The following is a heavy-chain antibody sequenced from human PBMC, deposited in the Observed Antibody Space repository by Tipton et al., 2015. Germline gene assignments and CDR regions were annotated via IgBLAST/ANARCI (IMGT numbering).Heavy chain of an antibody. CDR3: ARSPFKSGYFDY. J-gene: IGHJ4*02. CDR2: IYYSGST. Sequence: TLSLTCTVSGGSISSSSYYWGWIRQPPGKGLEWIGSIYYSGSTYYNPSLKSRVTISVGTSKNQFSLKLSSVTAADTAVYYCARSPFKSGYFDYWGQGTLVTVSS. V-gene: IGHV4-39*01. D-gene: IGHD2/OR15-2a*01. CDR1: GGSISSSSYY.